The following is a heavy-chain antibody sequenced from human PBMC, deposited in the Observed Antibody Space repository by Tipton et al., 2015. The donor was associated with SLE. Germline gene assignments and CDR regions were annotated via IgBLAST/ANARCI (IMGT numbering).Heavy chain of an antibody. J-gene: IGHJ6*02. CDR1: GGSISSYY. D-gene: IGHD3-22*01. Sequence: TLSLTCTVSGGSISSYYWRWIRQPPGRGLEWIGYIYYSGSTNYNPSLKSRVTISVDTSKNQFSLKLSSVTAADTAVYYCARRGDRYYYYGMDVWGQGTTVTVSS. CDR2: IYYSGST. CDR3: ARRGDRYYYYGMDV. V-gene: IGHV4-59*12.